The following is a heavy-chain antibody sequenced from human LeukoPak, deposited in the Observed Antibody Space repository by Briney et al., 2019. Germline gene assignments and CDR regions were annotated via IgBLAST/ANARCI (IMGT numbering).Heavy chain of an antibody. D-gene: IGHD1-26*01. CDR1: GFTFSSYS. CDR2: IKQDGSEK. V-gene: IGHV3-7*01. J-gene: IGHJ3*02. Sequence: GGSLRLSCAASGFTFSSYSMNWVRQAPGKGLEWVANIKQDGSEKYYVDSVKGRFTISRDNAKNSLYLQMNSLRAEDTAVYYCARLGARNAFDIWGQGTMVTVSS. CDR3: ARLGARNAFDI.